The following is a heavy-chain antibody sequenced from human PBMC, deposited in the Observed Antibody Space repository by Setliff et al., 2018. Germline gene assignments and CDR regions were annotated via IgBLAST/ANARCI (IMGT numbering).Heavy chain of an antibody. CDR2: IYYSGST. J-gene: IGHJ4*02. CDR3: ARRTEYYNFWSGYYDY. D-gene: IGHD3-3*01. V-gene: IGHV4-39*07. CDR1: GGSISSSSYY. Sequence: ASETLSLTCTVSGGSISSSSYYWGRIRQPPGKGLEWIGSIYYSGSTYYNPSLKSRVTISVDTSKNQFSLKLSSVTAADTAVYYCARRTEYYNFWSGYYDYWGQGTLVTVSS.